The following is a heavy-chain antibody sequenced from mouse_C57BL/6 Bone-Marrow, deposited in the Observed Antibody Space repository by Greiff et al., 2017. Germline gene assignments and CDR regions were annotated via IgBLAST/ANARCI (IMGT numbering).Heavy chain of an antibody. CDR3: ARYSNYVDYAMDY. CDR2: INPSNGGT. J-gene: IGHJ4*01. V-gene: IGHV1-53*01. Sequence: QVQLQQPGTELVKPGASVKLSCKASGYTFTSYWLHWVKQRHGQGLEWIGNINPSNGGTNYNEKFKSKATLTVDKSSSTAYMQLISLTSEDSAVYYCARYSNYVDYAMDYWGQGTSVTVSS. CDR1: GYTFTSYW. D-gene: IGHD2-5*01.